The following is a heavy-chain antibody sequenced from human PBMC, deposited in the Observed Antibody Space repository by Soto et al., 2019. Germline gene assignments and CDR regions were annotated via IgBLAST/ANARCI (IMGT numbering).Heavy chain of an antibody. CDR1: GFTVSSHA. V-gene: IGHV3-23*01. CDR3: APHVSCSGGSCQYDAFAI. J-gene: IGHJ3*02. CDR2: VTADGGT. Sequence: EVQVLESGGGLVQPGGSLRLSCEGSGFTVSSHAMTWIRRAPGKGPEWVSTVTADGGTYYADSVKGRFAMSRDTSENTLYLQMTSLGAEDTAAYYCAPHVSCSGGSCQYDAFAIRGQGTMVTVSS. D-gene: IGHD2-15*01.